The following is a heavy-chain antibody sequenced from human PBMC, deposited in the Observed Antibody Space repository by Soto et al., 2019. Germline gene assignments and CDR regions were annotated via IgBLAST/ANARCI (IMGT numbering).Heavy chain of an antibody. D-gene: IGHD1-26*01. CDR1: EYSFIDYW. CDR2: IYPGDSDT. V-gene: IGHV5-51*01. J-gene: IGHJ3*02. CDR3: ASLSGSYAHDAFDI. Sequence: GESLKISCKGSEYSFIDYWIGWVRQMPGKGLEWMGIIYPGDSDTRYSPSFQGQVTISADKSISTAYLQWSSLKASDTAMYYCASLSGSYAHDAFDIWGQGTMVTVSS.